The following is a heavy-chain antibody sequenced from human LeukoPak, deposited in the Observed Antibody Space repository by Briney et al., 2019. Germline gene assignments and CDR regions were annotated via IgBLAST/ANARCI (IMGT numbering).Heavy chain of an antibody. CDR1: GGSISSYY. CDR3: AATEVRDFDY. V-gene: IGHV4-59*08. CDR2: IYYSGST. J-gene: IGHJ4*02. Sequence: PSETLSLTCTVSGGSISSYYWSWIRQPPGKGLEWIGYIYYSGSTNYNPSLKSRVTISVDTSKNQFSLKLSSVTAADTAVYYCAATEVRDFDYWGQGTLVTVSS.